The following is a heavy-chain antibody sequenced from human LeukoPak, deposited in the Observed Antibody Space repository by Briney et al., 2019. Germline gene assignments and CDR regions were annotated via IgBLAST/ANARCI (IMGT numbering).Heavy chain of an antibody. CDR1: GYTSTSYG. J-gene: IGHJ5*02. CDR3: ARDNRIDYGDYTYNWFDP. CDR2: ISAYNGNT. Sequence: ASVKVSCKASGYTSTSYGISWVRQAPGQGLEWMGWISAYNGNTNYAQKLQGRVTMTTDTSTSTAYMELRSLRSDDTAVYYCARDNRIDYGDYTYNWFDPWGQGTLVTVSS. V-gene: IGHV1-18*01. D-gene: IGHD4-17*01.